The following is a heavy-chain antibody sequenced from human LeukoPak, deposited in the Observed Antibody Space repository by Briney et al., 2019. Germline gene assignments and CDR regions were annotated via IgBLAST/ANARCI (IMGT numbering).Heavy chain of an antibody. J-gene: IGHJ4*02. Sequence: GGSLRLSCAASGFTFSSYSMNWVRQAPGKGLEWVSSISSSSSYIYYADSVKGRFTISRDNAKNSLYLRMNSLSAEDTAVYYCARKVSIVGATKVFDYWGQGTLVTVSS. CDR1: GFTFSSYS. V-gene: IGHV3-21*01. D-gene: IGHD1-26*01. CDR3: ARKVSIVGATKVFDY. CDR2: ISSSSSYI.